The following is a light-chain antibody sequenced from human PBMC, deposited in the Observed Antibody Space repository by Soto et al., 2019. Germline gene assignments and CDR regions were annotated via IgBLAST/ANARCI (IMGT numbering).Light chain of an antibody. V-gene: IGLV1-40*01. CDR1: SSNIGAGYD. CDR2: GNS. J-gene: IGLJ1*01. CDR3: QSYDSSLSGRYV. Sequence: QSVLTQPPSVSGAPGQRVTISCTGSSSNIGAGYDVHWYQQLPGTAPKLLIYGNSNRPSGVPDRFSGPKSGTSASLAITGLQAEDEADYYCQSYDSSLSGRYVFGNGTKVTVL.